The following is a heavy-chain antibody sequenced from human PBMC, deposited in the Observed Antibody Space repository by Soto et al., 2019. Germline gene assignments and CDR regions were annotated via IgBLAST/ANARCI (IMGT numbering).Heavy chain of an antibody. V-gene: IGHV1-8*01. D-gene: IGHD2-2*01. CDR2: MNPNSGNT. CDR1: GYTFTIYD. CDR3: ARGLGFRYCSSTSCPHLGY. Sequence: ASVKVSCKASGYTFTIYDINGVLQSTVQWLEGMGWMNPNSGNTGYAQKFQGRVTMTRNTSISTAYMELSSLRSEDTAVYYCARGLGFRYCSSTSCPHLGYWGQGTLVTVSS. J-gene: IGHJ4*02.